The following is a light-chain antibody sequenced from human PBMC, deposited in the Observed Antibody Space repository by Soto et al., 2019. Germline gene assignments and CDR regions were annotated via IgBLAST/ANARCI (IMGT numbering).Light chain of an antibody. CDR2: HVS. CDR3: QQYNSFST. J-gene: IGKJ1*01. V-gene: IGKV1-5*01. Sequence: DIQMTQSPSTPSGSVGDRVTLACRASQTINNWLAWYQQKPGKAPKLLIYHVSTLESGVPSRFSGSGSGTEFTLTISSLQPDDFATYYCQQYNSFSTFGQGTKVDIK. CDR1: QTINNW.